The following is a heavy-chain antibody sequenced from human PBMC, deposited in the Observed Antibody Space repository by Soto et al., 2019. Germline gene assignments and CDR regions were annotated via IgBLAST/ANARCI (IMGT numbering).Heavy chain of an antibody. CDR1: GYSFTSYW. D-gene: IGHD5-12*01. J-gene: IGHJ6*02. CDR2: IDPSDSCT. V-gene: IGHV5-10-1*01. CDR3: ARGKVKRWLQLEYYYYGMDV. Sequence: GESLKISCKGFGYSFTSYWISWVRQMPGKGLEWMGRIDPSDSCTNYSPSFQGHVTISADKSISTAYLQWSSLKASDTAMYYCARGKVKRWLQLEYYYYGMDVWGQGTTVTVSS.